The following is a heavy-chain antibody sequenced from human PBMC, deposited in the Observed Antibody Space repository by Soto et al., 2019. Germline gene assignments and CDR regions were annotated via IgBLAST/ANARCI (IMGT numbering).Heavy chain of an antibody. CDR3: ARTSLVLRYRRDAFDI. D-gene: IGHD3-9*01. CDR1: GFTFSSYA. V-gene: IGHV3-30-3*01. CDR2: ISYDGSNK. J-gene: IGHJ3*02. Sequence: GGSLRLSCAASGFTFSSYAMHWVRQAPGKGLEWVAVISYDGSNKYYADSVKGRFTISRDNSKNTLYLQMNSLRAEDTAVYYCARTSLVLRYRRDAFDIWGQGTMVTVSS.